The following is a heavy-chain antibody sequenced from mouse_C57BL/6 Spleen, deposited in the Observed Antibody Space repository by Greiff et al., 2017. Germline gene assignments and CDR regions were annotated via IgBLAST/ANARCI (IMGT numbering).Heavy chain of an antibody. J-gene: IGHJ4*01. V-gene: IGHV1-61*01. D-gene: IGHD1-1*01. CDR3: ARTIYAIVATRYDMDY. CDR1: GYTFTSYW. Sequence: QVQLQQPGAELVRPGSSVKLSCKASGYTFTSYWMDWVKQRPGQGLEWIGNIYPSDSETHYNQKFKDKATLTVDKSSCTAYMQLSSLTSEDSAVYYCARTIYAIVATRYDMDYWGQGTSVTVSS. CDR2: IYPSDSET.